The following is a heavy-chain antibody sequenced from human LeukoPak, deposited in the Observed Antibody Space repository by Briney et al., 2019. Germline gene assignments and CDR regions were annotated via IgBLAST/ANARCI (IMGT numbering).Heavy chain of an antibody. CDR1: GYTFSGYY. CDR3: ARDPALYCSSTSCYPYYYYYMDV. V-gene: IGHV1-46*01. D-gene: IGHD2-2*01. Sequence: ASVKVSCKASGYTFSGYYMHWVRQAPGQGLEWMGIINPSGGSTSYAQKFQGRVTMTRDTSTSTVYMELSSLRSEDTAVYYCARDPALYCSSTSCYPYYYYYMDVWGKGTTVTISS. CDR2: INPSGGST. J-gene: IGHJ6*03.